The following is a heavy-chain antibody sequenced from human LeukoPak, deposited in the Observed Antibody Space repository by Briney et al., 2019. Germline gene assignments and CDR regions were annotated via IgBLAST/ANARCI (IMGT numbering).Heavy chain of an antibody. Sequence: GGSLRLSCAASGFTFSTYGMHWVRQAPGKGLEWVAVISYDGNNKYYADSVKGRFAISRDNSKSTLFLQMNSLRAEDAAVYYCAKDRDGSGSYFDYWGQGTLVTVSS. CDR2: ISYDGNNK. CDR3: AKDRDGSGSYFDY. J-gene: IGHJ4*02. D-gene: IGHD3-10*01. V-gene: IGHV3-30*18. CDR1: GFTFSTYG.